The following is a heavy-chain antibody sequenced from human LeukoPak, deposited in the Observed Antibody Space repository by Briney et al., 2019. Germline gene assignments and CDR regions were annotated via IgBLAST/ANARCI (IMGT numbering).Heavy chain of an antibody. CDR3: AKEVERVQTTYNYFDY. D-gene: IGHD1-1*01. CDR1: GFTFSDYY. J-gene: IGHJ4*02. V-gene: IGHV3-11*01. Sequence: GGSLRLSCAASGFTFSDYYMSWIRQAPGKGLEWVSYISSSGSTIYYADSVKGRFTISRDNAKNSLYLQMNSPRAEDTAVYYCAKEVERVQTTYNYFDYWGQGTLVTVSS. CDR2: ISSSGSTI.